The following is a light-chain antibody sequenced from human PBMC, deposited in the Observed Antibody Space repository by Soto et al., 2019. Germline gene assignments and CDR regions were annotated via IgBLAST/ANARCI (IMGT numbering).Light chain of an antibody. J-gene: IGKJ4*01. V-gene: IGKV1-39*01. CDR3: QQSYNTQPT. CDR2: AAS. Sequence: DNQMHQSPSSLSDSVGDRVTITCQASQNISTYLNWYQQKPWKSPNLLIYAASSLQSGVPSRFRGSGSGTDFTLSISDLQPEDFATYYCQQSYNTQPTFGGGTKVEIK. CDR1: QNISTY.